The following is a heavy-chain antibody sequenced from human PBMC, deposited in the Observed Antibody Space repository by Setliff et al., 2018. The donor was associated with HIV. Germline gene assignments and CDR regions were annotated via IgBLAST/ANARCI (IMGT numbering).Heavy chain of an antibody. CDR2: IYYNGIT. D-gene: IGHD4-17*01. CDR3: ARRIYGNNPYFDY. V-gene: IGHV4-39*07. CDR1: GGSISSSSYY. J-gene: IGHJ4*02. Sequence: SETLSLTCTVSGGSISSSSYYWGWIRQPPGKGLEWIGSIYYNGITYYNPSLKSRVTISVDTSQNQFSLKLSSVTAADTAIYYCARRIYGNNPYFDYWSQGTLVTVSS.